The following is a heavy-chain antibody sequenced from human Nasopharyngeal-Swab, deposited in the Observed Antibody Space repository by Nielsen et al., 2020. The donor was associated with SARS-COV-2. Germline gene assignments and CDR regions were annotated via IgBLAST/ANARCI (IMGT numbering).Heavy chain of an antibody. V-gene: IGHV7-4-1*02. J-gene: IGHJ4*02. CDR3: ARVGYDILTGYWGFDY. CDR1: GYTFTSYA. CDR2: INTNTGNP. Sequence: ASVKVSCKASGYTFTSYAMNWVRQAPGQGLEWMGWINTNTGNPTYAQGFTGRFVFSLDTSVSTAYLQISSLKAEDTAVYYCARVGYDILTGYWGFDYWGQGTLVTVSS. D-gene: IGHD3-9*01.